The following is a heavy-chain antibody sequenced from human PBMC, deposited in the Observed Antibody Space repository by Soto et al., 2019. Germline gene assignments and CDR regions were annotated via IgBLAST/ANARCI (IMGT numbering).Heavy chain of an antibody. J-gene: IGHJ4*02. V-gene: IGHV6-1*01. CDR2: TYYRSKWYN. CDR1: GDSVSSNSAA. CDR3: ARAARATLSSSSWYNKQWLVPFDY. D-gene: IGHD6-13*01. Sequence: KQSQTLSLTCAISGDSVSSNSAAWNWIRQSPSRGLEWLGRTYYRSKWYNDYAVSVKSRITINPDTSKNQFSLQLNSVTPEDTAVYYCARAARATLSSSSWYNKQWLVPFDYWGQGTLVTVSS.